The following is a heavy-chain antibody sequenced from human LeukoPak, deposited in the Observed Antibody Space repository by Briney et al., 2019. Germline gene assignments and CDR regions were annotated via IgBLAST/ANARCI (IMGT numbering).Heavy chain of an antibody. J-gene: IGHJ5*02. CDR2: INHGGST. Sequence: SETLSLTCTVSGYSISSGYYWGWIRQPPGKGLEWIGEINHGGSTNYNPSLKSRVTISVDTSKNQFSLKLSSVTAADTAVYYCARLGSSWYNWFDPWGQGTLVTVSS. CDR3: ARLGSSWYNWFDP. V-gene: IGHV4-38-2*02. CDR1: GYSISSGYY. D-gene: IGHD6-13*01.